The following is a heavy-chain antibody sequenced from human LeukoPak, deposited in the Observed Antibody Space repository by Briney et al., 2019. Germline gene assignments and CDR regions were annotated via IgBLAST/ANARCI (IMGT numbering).Heavy chain of an antibody. CDR3: AQDLSRSRSFDY. CDR1: GFTFSGYL. J-gene: IGHJ4*02. V-gene: IGHV3-7*03. Sequence: GWSLRLSCAASGFTFSGYLMNWVRQAPGRGLEGVANIKQDGSEKHYVDSVKGRFTISRDNAKNTLYLHMNSLRAEDTDVYYCAQDLSRSRSFDYWGQGTVVTVSS. CDR2: IKQDGSEK.